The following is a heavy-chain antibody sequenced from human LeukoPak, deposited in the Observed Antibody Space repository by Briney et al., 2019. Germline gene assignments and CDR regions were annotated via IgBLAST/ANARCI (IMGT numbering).Heavy chain of an antibody. Sequence: ASVKVSCKASGYTFTSYAMNWVRQAPGQGLEWMGWINTNTGNPTYAQGFTGRFVSSLDTSVSTAYLQISSLKAEDTAVYYCAMGYSYGPSDMDVWGKGTTVTVSS. D-gene: IGHD5-18*01. CDR3: AMGYSYGPSDMDV. V-gene: IGHV7-4-1*02. CDR2: INTNTGNP. J-gene: IGHJ6*03. CDR1: GYTFTSYA.